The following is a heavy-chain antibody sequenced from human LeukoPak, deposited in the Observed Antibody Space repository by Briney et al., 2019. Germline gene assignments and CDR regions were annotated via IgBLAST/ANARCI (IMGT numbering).Heavy chain of an antibody. V-gene: IGHV4-34*01. D-gene: IGHD6-13*01. J-gene: IGHJ6*03. Sequence: SETLSLTCAVYGGSFSGYYWSWIRQPPGKGLEWIGEINHSGSTNYNPSLKSRVTISVDTSKNQFSLKLSSVTAADTAVYYCASGRSSSWCYYYYMDVWGKGTTVTVSS. CDR2: INHSGST. CDR3: ASGRSSSWCYYYYMDV. CDR1: GGSFSGYY.